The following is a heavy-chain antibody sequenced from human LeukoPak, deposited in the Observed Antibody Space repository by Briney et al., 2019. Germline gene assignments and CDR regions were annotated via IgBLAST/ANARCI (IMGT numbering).Heavy chain of an antibody. CDR1: GGSISSYY. Sequence: NPSETLSLTCTVSGGSISSYYWSWIRQPPGKGLEWIGYIYYSGSTNYNPSLKSRVTISVDTSKNQFSLKLSSVTAADTAVYYCARRFYYYDSSGYYYYFDYWGQGTLVTVSS. V-gene: IGHV4-59*08. CDR2: IYYSGST. CDR3: ARRFYYYDSSGYYYYFDY. D-gene: IGHD3-22*01. J-gene: IGHJ4*02.